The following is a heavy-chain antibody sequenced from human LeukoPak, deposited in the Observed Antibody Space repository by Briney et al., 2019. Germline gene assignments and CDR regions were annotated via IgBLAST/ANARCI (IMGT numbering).Heavy chain of an antibody. CDR1: GGTFSSHA. Sequence: SVKVSCKASGGTFSSHAISWVRQAPGQGLEWMGGIIPIFGTANYAQKFQGRVTITADESTSTAYMELSSLRSEDTAVYYCARGGYYDGSAQRRYGMDVWGQGTTVTVSS. V-gene: IGHV1-69*13. J-gene: IGHJ6*02. CDR3: ARGGYYDGSAQRRYGMDV. CDR2: IIPIFGTA. D-gene: IGHD3-22*01.